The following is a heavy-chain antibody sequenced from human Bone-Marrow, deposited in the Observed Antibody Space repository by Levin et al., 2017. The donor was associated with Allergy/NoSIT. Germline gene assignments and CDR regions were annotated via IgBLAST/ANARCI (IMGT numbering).Heavy chain of an antibody. D-gene: IGHD5-12*01. CDR2: IKNSGTT. CDR1: GGSISNSY. CDR3: ASLGYTISYYDYAMDV. J-gene: IGHJ6*02. Sequence: KTSETLSLTCSVSGGSISNSYWSWIRQAPGMGLEWIGYIKNSGTTKYNPSLNSRVTISADTSKNQVSLRLTSVTAADTAVYYCASLGYTISYYDYAMDVWGQGTTVTVSS. V-gene: IGHV4-59*01.